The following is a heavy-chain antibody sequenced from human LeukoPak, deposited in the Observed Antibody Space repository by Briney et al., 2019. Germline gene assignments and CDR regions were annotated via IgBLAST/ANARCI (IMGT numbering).Heavy chain of an antibody. D-gene: IGHD4-17*01. CDR1: GGSISSSNW. Sequence: PSETLSLTCAVSGGSISSSNWWSWVRQPPGKGLEWIGEINHSGSTNYNPSLKSRVTISVDTSKNQFSLKLSSVTAADTAVYYCARLDYGDYGKDYWGQGTLVTVSS. CDR2: INHSGST. CDR3: ARLDYGDYGKDY. J-gene: IGHJ4*02. V-gene: IGHV4-4*02.